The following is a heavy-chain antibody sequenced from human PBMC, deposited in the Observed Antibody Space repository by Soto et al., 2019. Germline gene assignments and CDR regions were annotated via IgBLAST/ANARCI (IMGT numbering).Heavy chain of an antibody. Sequence: SETLSLTCTVSGASISSYYWSWIRQPPGKGLEWIGYVYYSGSTNYNPSLKSRVTISVDTSKNQFSLRLSSVTAADTAMYYCARDTTPSLWGQGTLVTVSS. J-gene: IGHJ4*02. V-gene: IGHV4-59*01. D-gene: IGHD1-1*01. CDR3: ARDTTPSL. CDR2: VYYSGST. CDR1: GASISSYY.